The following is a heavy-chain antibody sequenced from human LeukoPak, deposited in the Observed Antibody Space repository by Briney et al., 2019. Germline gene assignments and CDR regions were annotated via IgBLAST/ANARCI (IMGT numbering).Heavy chain of an antibody. CDR2: IYTSGST. V-gene: IGHV4-61*02. CDR1: GGSISSRTYY. D-gene: IGHD2-15*01. J-gene: IGHJ4*02. CDR3: ARNSCPSGSCYDNRGYFDY. Sequence: PSETLSLTCTVSGGSISSRTYYWSWIRQPAGTGLEWIGRIYTSGSTNYNPSLKSRITRSVDTSKNQFSLKLSSVTAADTAVYYCARNSCPSGSCYDNRGYFDYWGQGTLVTVSS.